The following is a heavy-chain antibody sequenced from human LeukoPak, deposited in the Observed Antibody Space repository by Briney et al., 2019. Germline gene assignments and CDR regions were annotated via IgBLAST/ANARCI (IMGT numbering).Heavy chain of an antibody. CDR1: GGSINGYY. CDR3: ARHFNSGTYPLDY. Sequence: PSETLSLTCTVSGGSINGYYWSWIRQTPGKGLEFIGYIYYSGITDYNPSLKSRVTISVDTSKNQFSLKLSSVTAADTAIYYCARHFNSGTYPLDYWGPGSLVTVSS. J-gene: IGHJ4*02. D-gene: IGHD3-10*01. CDR2: IYYSGIT. V-gene: IGHV4-59*08.